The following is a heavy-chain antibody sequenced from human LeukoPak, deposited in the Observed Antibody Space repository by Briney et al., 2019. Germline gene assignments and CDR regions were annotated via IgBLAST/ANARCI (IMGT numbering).Heavy chain of an antibody. D-gene: IGHD1-7*01. Sequence: PGGSLRLSCAASGFTFSSYSMNWVRQAPGKGLEWVANINPDGSGKDYVDSVKGRFTISRENAKSSLYLQINSLRAEDTAVYYCARHENWNFPYWGQGTLVTVSS. CDR1: GFTFSSYS. CDR2: INPDGSGK. CDR3: ARHENWNFPY. V-gene: IGHV3-7*01. J-gene: IGHJ4*02.